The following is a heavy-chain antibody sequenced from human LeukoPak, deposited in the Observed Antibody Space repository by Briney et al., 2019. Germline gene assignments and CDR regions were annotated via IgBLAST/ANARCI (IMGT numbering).Heavy chain of an antibody. CDR2: IWYDGSNK. J-gene: IGHJ4*02. D-gene: IGHD3-22*01. CDR1: GFPFSSYG. Sequence: GGSLRLSCVASGFPFSSYGMHWVRQAPGRGLEWVAVIWYDGSNKYYADSMKGRFTISRDNSKSTLYLQMNSLRAEDTAVYYCARVRDYYDSSGLEGGYFDYWGQGTLVTVSS. V-gene: IGHV3-33*01. CDR3: ARVRDYYDSSGLEGGYFDY.